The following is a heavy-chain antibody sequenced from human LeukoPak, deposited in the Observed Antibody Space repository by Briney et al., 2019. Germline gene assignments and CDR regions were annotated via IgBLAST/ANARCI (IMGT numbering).Heavy chain of an antibody. CDR2: ISSSGSTI. J-gene: IGHJ4*02. CDR1: GFTFSTYW. V-gene: IGHV3-48*04. CDR3: VRYSRSISPAY. Sequence: GGSLRLSCAASGFTFSTYWMNWFRQTPGKGLEWVSYISSSGSTIYYADSVKGRFTISRDNAKNSLYLQTDSLRAEDSAVYYCVRYSRSISPAYWGQGTLVTVSS. D-gene: IGHD3-3*02.